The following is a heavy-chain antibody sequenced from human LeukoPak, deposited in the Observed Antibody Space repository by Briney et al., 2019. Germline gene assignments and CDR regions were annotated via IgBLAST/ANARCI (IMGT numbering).Heavy chain of an antibody. V-gene: IGHV3-21*01. J-gene: IGHJ6*03. Sequence: PGGSLRLSCAASGFTFSSYSMNWVRQAPGKGLEWVSSISSSSSYIYYADSVKGRFTISRDNAKNSLYLQMNSLRAEDTAVYYCARVYEYSSSFYYYYYMDVWGKGTTVTVSS. CDR3: ARVYEYSSSFYYYYYMDV. D-gene: IGHD6-6*01. CDR2: ISSSSSYI. CDR1: GFTFSSYS.